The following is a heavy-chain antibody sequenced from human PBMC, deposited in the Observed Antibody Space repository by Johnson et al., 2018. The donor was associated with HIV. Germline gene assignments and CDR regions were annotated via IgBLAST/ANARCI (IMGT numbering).Heavy chain of an antibody. D-gene: IGHD4-23*01. CDR1: GFSFSDYY. Sequence: QVQLVESGGGMVKSGGSLRLSCAASGFSFSDYYMSWIRQTPGKGLEWVSYISSSGTTVYYADSVKGRFSISRDNAKHSLYLQMNSLRAEDTALYYCAKARGGNYDAFDIWGQGTMVTVSS. J-gene: IGHJ3*02. CDR2: ISSSGTTV. V-gene: IGHV3-11*01. CDR3: AKARGGNYDAFDI.